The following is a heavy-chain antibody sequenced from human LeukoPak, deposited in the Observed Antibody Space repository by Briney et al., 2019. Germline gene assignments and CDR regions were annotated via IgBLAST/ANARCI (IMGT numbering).Heavy chain of an antibody. CDR2: IYTSGST. CDR3: ARVGGVRGVIAAFDY. D-gene: IGHD3-10*01. J-gene: IGHJ4*02. CDR1: GGSISSYY. V-gene: IGHV4-4*07. Sequence: SETLSLTCTVSGGSISSYYWSWIRQPAGKGLEWIGRIYTSGSTNYNPSLKSRVTMSVDTSKNQFSLKLSSVTAADTAVYYCARVGGVRGVIAAFDYWGQGTLVTVSS.